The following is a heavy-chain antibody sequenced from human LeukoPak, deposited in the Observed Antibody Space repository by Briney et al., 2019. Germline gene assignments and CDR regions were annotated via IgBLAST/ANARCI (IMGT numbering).Heavy chain of an antibody. Sequence: GGSLRLSCAASGFTFSNAWMSWVRQAPGKGLEWVGRIKSKTDGGTTDYAAPVKGRFTISRDDSKNTLYLQMNSLKTEDTAVYYCTTEEYDSSGYLIDYWGQGTLVTVSS. CDR3: TTEEYDSSGYLIDY. CDR2: IKSKTDGGTT. V-gene: IGHV3-15*01. CDR1: GFTFSNAW. J-gene: IGHJ4*02. D-gene: IGHD3-22*01.